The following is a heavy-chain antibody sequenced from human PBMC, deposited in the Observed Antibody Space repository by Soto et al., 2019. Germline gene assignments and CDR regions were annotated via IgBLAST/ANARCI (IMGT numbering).Heavy chain of an antibody. CDR2: ISSSSSYI. V-gene: IGHV3-21*01. CDR1: GFTFSSYS. D-gene: IGHD2-15*01. Sequence: PCGSLRLSCAASGFTFSSYSMNWVRQAPGKGLEWVSSISSSSSYIYYADSVKGRFTISRDNAKNSLYLQMNSLRAEDTAVYYCASHVEDIVVVVAALFDYWGQGTLVTVSS. CDR3: ASHVEDIVVVVAALFDY. J-gene: IGHJ4*02.